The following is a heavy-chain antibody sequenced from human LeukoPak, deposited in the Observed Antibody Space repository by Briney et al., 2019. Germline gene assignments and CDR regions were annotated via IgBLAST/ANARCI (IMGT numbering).Heavy chain of an antibody. D-gene: IGHD6-13*01. CDR1: GFTFSSYG. J-gene: IGHJ4*02. V-gene: IGHV3-48*01. CDR2: ITISSTTI. CDR3: AREWPYSSSWSSFDY. Sequence: GGSLRLSCAASGFTFSSYGMTWVRQAPGQGLEWISYITISSTTIYYADSVKGRFTISRDNAENSLYLQMNSLRAEDTAVYYCAREWPYSSSWSSFDYWGQGTLVTVSS.